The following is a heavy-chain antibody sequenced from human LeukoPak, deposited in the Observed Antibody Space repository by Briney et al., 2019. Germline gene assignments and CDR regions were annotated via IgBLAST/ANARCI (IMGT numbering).Heavy chain of an antibody. CDR3: AKDISGYSTHYFDY. D-gene: IGHD6-13*01. Sequence: PGRSLRLSCAASGFTFDDYAMHWVRQAPGKGLEWVSGISWNSGSIGYADPVKGRFTISRDNAKNSLYLQMNSLRAEDTALYYCAKDISGYSTHYFDYWGQGTLVTVSS. J-gene: IGHJ4*02. CDR1: GFTFDDYA. CDR2: ISWNSGSI. V-gene: IGHV3-9*01.